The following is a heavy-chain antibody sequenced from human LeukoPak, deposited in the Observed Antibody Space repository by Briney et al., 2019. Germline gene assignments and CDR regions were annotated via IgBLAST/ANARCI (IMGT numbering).Heavy chain of an antibody. Sequence: PGGSLRLSCAASGFTFSSHSMNWVRQAPGKGLEWVSSISSSSSYIYYADSVKGRFTISRDNAKNSLYLQMNSLRAEDTAVYYCARHQRFYYDYVWGSYDYYYMDVWGKGTTVTISS. CDR3: ARHQRFYYDYVWGSYDYYYMDV. J-gene: IGHJ6*03. D-gene: IGHD3-16*01. V-gene: IGHV3-21*01. CDR1: GFTFSSHS. CDR2: ISSSSSYI.